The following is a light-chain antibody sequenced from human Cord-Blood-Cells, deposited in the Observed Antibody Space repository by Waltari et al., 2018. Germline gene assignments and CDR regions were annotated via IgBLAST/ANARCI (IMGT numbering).Light chain of an antibody. V-gene: IGLV2-23*02. CDR1: SSAVGSYNL. CDR3: CSYAGSSTPYV. J-gene: IGLJ1*01. CDR2: EVS. Sequence: QSALTQPASVSGSPGQSITISCTGTSSAVGSYNLFSWYQQHPGKAPKLMIYEVSKRPSGVSNRFSGSKSGNTASLTISGLQAEDEADYYCCSYAGSSTPYVFGTGTKVTVL.